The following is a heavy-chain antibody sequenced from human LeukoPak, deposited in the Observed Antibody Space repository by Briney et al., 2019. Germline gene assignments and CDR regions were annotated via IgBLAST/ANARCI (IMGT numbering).Heavy chain of an antibody. J-gene: IGHJ5*02. CDR3: ARGPMQDTGFDP. CDR1: GGSISSSSYY. CDR2: IYYSGST. V-gene: IGHV4-39*01. D-gene: IGHD2-8*02. Sequence: KPSETLSLTCTVSGGSISSSSYYWGWIRQPPGKGLEWIGSIYYSGSTYYNPSLKSRVTISVDTSKNQFSLKLSSVTAADTAVCYCARGPMQDTGFDPWGQGTLVTVSS.